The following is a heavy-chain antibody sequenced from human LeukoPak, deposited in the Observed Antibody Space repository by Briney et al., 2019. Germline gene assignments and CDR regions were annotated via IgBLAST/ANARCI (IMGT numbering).Heavy chain of an antibody. V-gene: IGHV4-4*07. CDR2: IYTSGST. CDR3: ARGRTTMVRGRRFDP. Sequence: SETLSLTCTVSGGSISSYYWSWIRQPAGKGLEWIGRIYTSGSTNYNPSLKSRVTMSIDTSKNQFSLEVSSVTAADTAVYYCARGRTTMVRGRRFDPWGQGTLVTVSS. CDR1: GGSISSYY. D-gene: IGHD3-10*01. J-gene: IGHJ5*02.